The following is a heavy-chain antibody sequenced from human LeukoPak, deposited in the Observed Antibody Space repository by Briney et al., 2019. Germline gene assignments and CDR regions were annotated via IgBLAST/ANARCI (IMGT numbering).Heavy chain of an antibody. V-gene: IGHV3-23*01. CDR2: ISGSGGST. D-gene: IGHD2-15*01. J-gene: IGHJ6*03. CDR3: AKGMEPLTEGYCSGGSCYSGEGNYYYYYYMDV. CDR1: GFTFSSYA. Sequence: PGGSLRLSCAASGFTFSSYAMSWVRQAPGKGLEWVSAISGSGGSTYYADSVMGRFTISRDNSKNTLYLQMNSLRAEDTAVYYCAKGMEPLTEGYCSGGSCYSGEGNYYYYYYMDVWGKGTTVTVSS.